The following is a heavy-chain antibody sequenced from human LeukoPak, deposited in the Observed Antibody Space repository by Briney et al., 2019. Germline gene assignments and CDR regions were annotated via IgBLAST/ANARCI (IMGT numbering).Heavy chain of an antibody. CDR3: ARGGYYGSGSFYSTRTSVFDY. D-gene: IGHD3-10*01. J-gene: IGHJ4*02. V-gene: IGHV6-1*01. CDR1: GDSVSSNSAA. CDR2: TYYRSEWYN. Sequence: SQTLSLTCDISGDSVSSNSAAWNWIRQSPSRGLEWLGRTYYRSEWYNDYSVSVKSRITINPDTSKNQFSLQLNSVTPEDTAVYYCARGGYYGSGSFYSTRTSVFDYWGQGTLVTVSS.